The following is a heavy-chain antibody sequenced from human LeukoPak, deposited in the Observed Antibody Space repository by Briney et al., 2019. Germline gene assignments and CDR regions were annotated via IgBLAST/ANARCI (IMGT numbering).Heavy chain of an antibody. CDR3: AKSWGTLLWFGELLPFDY. Sequence: GGSLRLSCAASGFTFSSYAMSWVRQAPGKGLEWVSAISGSGGSTYYAASVKGRFTISRDNSKNTLYLQMNSLRAADTAVYYCAKSWGTLLWFGELLPFDYWGQGTLVTVSS. D-gene: IGHD3-10*01. V-gene: IGHV3-23*01. CDR2: ISGSGGST. CDR1: GFTFSSYA. J-gene: IGHJ4*02.